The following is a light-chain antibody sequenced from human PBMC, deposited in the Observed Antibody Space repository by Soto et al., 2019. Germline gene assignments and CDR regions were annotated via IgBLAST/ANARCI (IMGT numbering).Light chain of an antibody. CDR2: LRS. J-gene: IGKJ5*01. CDR3: MQALQTPRT. CDR1: QGLLHSNGYIN. Sequence: DIVMTQSPLSLPVTPGEPASISCRSSQGLLHSNGYINLDWYLQKPGQSPQLLIYLRSNRASGVPDRFSGSGSGTDFTLKISRVEAEDVGIYYCMQALQTPRTFGQGTRLEIK. V-gene: IGKV2-28*01.